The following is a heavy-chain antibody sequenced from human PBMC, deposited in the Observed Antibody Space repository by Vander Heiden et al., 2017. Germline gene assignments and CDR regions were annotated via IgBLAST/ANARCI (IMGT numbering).Heavy chain of an antibody. CDR1: GGTFSSYA. Sequence: QVQLVQSGAEVKKPGSSVQVSCKASGGTFSSYASSWVRQAPGQGLEWKGGIIPIFGTANYAQKFQGRATITADESTSTAYMELSSLRSEDTAVYYCASDGTVSSGYYPGYWGQGTLVTVSS. CDR3: ASDGTVSSGYYPGY. CDR2: IIPIFGTA. J-gene: IGHJ4*02. V-gene: IGHV1-69*01. D-gene: IGHD3-22*01.